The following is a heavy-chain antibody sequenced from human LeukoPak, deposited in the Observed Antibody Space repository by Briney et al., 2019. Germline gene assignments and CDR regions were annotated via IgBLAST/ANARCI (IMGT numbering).Heavy chain of an antibody. V-gene: IGHV3-23*01. Sequence: GGSLRLSCAASGFTFSSYAMSWVRQAPGKGLEWVSAISGSGGSTYHADSVKGRFTISRDNSKNTLYLQMNSLRAEDTAVYYCARAGGRPIAVAGTAHWGQGTLVTVSS. J-gene: IGHJ4*02. CDR3: ARAGGRPIAVAGTAH. CDR1: GFTFSSYA. CDR2: ISGSGGST. D-gene: IGHD6-19*01.